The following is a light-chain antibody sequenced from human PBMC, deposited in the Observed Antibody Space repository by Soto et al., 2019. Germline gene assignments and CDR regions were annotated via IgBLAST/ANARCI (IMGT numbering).Light chain of an antibody. J-gene: IGKJ4*01. CDR3: QQYYRWPVT. CDR1: QSVTTD. CDR2: AAA. V-gene: IGKV3-15*01. Sequence: EVVMTQSPATLSVSPGERVTFSCRASQSVTTDLAWYQHKPGQSPRLLISAAATGASGIPPRFSGSGSGTEFTLTIDRLQSADFAVYYCQQYYRWPVTFGGGTKVDIK.